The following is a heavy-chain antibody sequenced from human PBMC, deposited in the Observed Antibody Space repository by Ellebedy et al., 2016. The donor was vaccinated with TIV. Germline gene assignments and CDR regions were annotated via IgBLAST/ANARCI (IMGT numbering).Heavy chain of an antibody. CDR2: IYPGDSDT. CDR3: ARRLYSGSYNY. J-gene: IGHJ4*02. V-gene: IGHV5-51*01. D-gene: IGHD1-26*01. Sequence: ASVKVSCKGSGYSFTTYWIGWVRQMPGKGLELMGIIYPGDSDTRYSPSFQGQVTISADKSISTAYLQWSSLKASDTAMYYCARRLYSGSYNYWGQGTLVTVSS. CDR1: GYSFTTYW.